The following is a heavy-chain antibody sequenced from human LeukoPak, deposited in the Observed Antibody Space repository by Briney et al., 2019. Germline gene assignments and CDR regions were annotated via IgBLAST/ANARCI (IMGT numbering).Heavy chain of an antibody. Sequence: SETLSLTCTVSGGSISSYYWSWIRQPAGKGLEWIGRIYTSGSTNYNPSLTSRITMSVDTSKNQFSLKLSSVTAADTAVYYCARDKLGGYLYYFDYWGQGTLVTVSS. V-gene: IGHV4-4*07. CDR3: ARDKLGGYLYYFDY. J-gene: IGHJ4*02. CDR2: IYTSGST. D-gene: IGHD3-22*01. CDR1: GGSISSYY.